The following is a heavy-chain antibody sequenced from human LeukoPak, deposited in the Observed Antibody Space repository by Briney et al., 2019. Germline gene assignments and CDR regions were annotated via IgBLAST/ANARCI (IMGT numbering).Heavy chain of an antibody. V-gene: IGHV3-30-3*01. D-gene: IGHD3-10*01. Sequence: PGRSLRLSYAASGFTFSSYTMHWVRQAPGKGLEWVALISYDGSKKYYTDSVKGRFTISRDNSKTTLYLQMNSLRAEDTAVYYCAPGSGTLREGGQGTLVTVSS. CDR3: APGSGTLRE. CDR1: GFTFSSYT. J-gene: IGHJ4*02. CDR2: ISYDGSKK.